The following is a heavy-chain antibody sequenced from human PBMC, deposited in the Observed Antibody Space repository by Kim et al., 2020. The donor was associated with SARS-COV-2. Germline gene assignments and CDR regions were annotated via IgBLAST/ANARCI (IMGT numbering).Heavy chain of an antibody. Sequence: NYNPSLKSRVTMSVDTSKNQFSLKLSSVTAADTAVYYCARGYDSSGYLDYWGQGTLVTVSS. J-gene: IGHJ4*02. V-gene: IGHV4-4*07. CDR3: ARGYDSSGYLDY. D-gene: IGHD3-22*01.